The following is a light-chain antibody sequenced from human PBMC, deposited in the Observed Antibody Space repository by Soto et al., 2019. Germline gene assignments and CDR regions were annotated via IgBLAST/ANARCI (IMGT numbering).Light chain of an antibody. CDR2: DAS. CDR3: QQYNSYPGT. Sequence: DIQMTQSPSTLSASVGDRVTITCRASQSISTWLAWYQQKPGKAPKLLIYDASSLESGVPSRFSGSGPGTEFTLSISSLQPDDCATYYCQQYNSYPGTFGQGTKLEIK. J-gene: IGKJ2*01. V-gene: IGKV1-5*01. CDR1: QSISTW.